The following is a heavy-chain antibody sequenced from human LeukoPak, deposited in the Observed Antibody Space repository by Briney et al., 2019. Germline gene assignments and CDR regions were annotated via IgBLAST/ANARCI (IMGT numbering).Heavy chain of an antibody. CDR3: ARESFEATEELDY. CDR1: GFTFSRYG. CDR2: IWYDGSKK. D-gene: IGHD5-24*01. V-gene: IGHV3-33*01. J-gene: IGHJ4*02. Sequence: GRALRLSCVVSGFTFSRYGMHWVRQAAGKGLEGDAVIWYDGSKKYYVDSVKGRFTISRDSSKNTLYLQMKSLGAEDTAVYYCARESFEATEELDYWGQGTLVTVSS.